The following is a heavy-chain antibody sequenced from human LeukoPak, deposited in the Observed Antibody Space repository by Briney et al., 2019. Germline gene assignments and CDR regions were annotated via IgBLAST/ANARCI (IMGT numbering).Heavy chain of an antibody. Sequence: SETLSLTCTVSGYSITSAYYWGWIRQSPGKGLAWIGSIYHSGSSYYNPSLKSRVTISVDTSKNHFSLKLSSVTAADTAVYYCARQAGITMVRGAIDYFDYWGQGTLVTVSS. CDR2: IYHSGSS. CDR3: ARQAGITMVRGAIDYFDY. V-gene: IGHV4-38-2*02. CDR1: GYSITSAYY. D-gene: IGHD3-10*01. J-gene: IGHJ4*02.